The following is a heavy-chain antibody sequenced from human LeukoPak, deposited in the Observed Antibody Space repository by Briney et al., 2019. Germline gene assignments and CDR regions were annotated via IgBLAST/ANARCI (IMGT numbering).Heavy chain of an antibody. CDR2: ITGSSDSI. V-gene: IGHV3-21*01. CDR3: ARLVCSTIPCYGKFYFDS. CDR1: GFTFSSYA. J-gene: IGHJ4*02. Sequence: GGSLRLSGAASGFTFSSYAMEWVRQAPGKGLEWVSSITGSSDSIYYADSVKGRFTISRDNAKNSVYLQMNSLRAEDTAVYYCARLVCSTIPCYGKFYFDSWGQGTLVPVSS. D-gene: IGHD2-2*01.